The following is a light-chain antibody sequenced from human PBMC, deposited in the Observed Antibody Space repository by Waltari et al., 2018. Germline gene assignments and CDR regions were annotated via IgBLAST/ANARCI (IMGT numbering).Light chain of an antibody. CDR2: DAS. J-gene: IGKJ1*01. V-gene: IGKV3-20*01. CDR1: QRVRSSY. CDR3: QQYGNSPWT. Sequence: EIVLTQSPGTLSLSPGERATLSCRARQRVRSSYLAWYQQKPGQAPRLLIHDASRRATGIPDRFSGSGSGTDFTLTITGLEPEDFAVYYCQQYGNSPWTFAQGTKVEIK.